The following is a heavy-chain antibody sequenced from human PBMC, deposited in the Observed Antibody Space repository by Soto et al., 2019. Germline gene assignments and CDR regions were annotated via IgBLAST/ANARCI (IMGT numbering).Heavy chain of an antibody. J-gene: IGHJ5*02. CDR1: GFTSSSYA. Sequence: EVQLLESGGGLVQPGGSLRLSCAASGFTSSSYAMSWVRQAPGKGLEWVSAISGSGGSTYYADSVKGRFTISRDNSKNTLYLQMNSLRAEDTAVYYCAKDPKDCSSTSCPNWFDPWGQGTLVTVSS. V-gene: IGHV3-23*01. CDR3: AKDPKDCSSTSCPNWFDP. CDR2: ISGSGGST. D-gene: IGHD2-2*01.